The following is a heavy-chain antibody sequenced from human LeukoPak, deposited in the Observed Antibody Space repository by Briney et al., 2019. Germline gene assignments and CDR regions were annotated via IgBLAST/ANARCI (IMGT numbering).Heavy chain of an antibody. CDR3: ARERDKYYYGSGSYSYFDY. J-gene: IGHJ4*02. CDR1: GFTFSSYW. D-gene: IGHD3-10*01. CDR2: IKQDGSEK. Sequence: GGSLRLSCAVSGFTFSSYWMSWVRQAPGKGLEWVANIKQDGSEKYYVDSVKGRFTISRDNAKNSLYLQMNSLRAEDTAVYYCARERDKYYYGSGSYSYFDYWGQGTLVTVSS. V-gene: IGHV3-7*01.